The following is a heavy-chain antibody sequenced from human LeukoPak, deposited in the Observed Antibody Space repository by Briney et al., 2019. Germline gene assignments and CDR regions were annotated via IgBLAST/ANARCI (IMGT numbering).Heavy chain of an antibody. V-gene: IGHV3-23*01. Sequence: GGSLRLSCAASGFTFSSYAMSWVRQAPGKGLEWVSAISGSGGSTYYADSVKGRFTISRDNSKNTLYLQMNSLGAEDTAVYYCAKDQLNNLIAVSLDYWGQGTLVTVSS. CDR2: ISGSGGST. CDR1: GFTFSSYA. J-gene: IGHJ4*02. CDR3: AKDQLNNLIAVSLDY. D-gene: IGHD6-19*01.